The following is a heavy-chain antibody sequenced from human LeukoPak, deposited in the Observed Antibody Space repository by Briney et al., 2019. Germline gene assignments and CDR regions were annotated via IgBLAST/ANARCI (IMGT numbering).Heavy chain of an antibody. Sequence: PGGSLRLSCAASGFTFSSYAMSWVRQAPGKGLEWVSAISGSGGSTYYADSVKGRFTISRDNSKNTLYLQMNSLRAEDTAVYYCARDRGMVGKNNWFDPWGQGTLVTVSS. D-gene: IGHD3-3*01. CDR3: ARDRGMVGKNNWFDP. J-gene: IGHJ5*02. CDR1: GFTFSSYA. CDR2: ISGSGGST. V-gene: IGHV3-23*01.